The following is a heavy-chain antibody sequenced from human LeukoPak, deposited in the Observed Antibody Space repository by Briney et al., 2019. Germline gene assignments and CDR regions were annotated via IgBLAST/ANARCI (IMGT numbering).Heavy chain of an antibody. CDR1: GGSISSSSYY. D-gene: IGHD2-2*01. J-gene: IGHJ3*02. CDR3: ARRWYCSSTSCYFPCAFDI. V-gene: IGHV4-39*01. CDR2: IYYSGST. Sequence: PSETLSLTCTVSGGSISSSSYYWGWIRQPPGKGLEWIGSIYYSGSTYYNPSLKSRVTISVDTSKNQFSLKLSSVTAADTAVYYCARRWYCSSTSCYFPCAFDIWGQGTMVTVSS.